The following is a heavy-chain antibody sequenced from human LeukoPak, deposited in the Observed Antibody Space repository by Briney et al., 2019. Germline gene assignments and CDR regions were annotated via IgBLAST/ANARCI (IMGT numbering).Heavy chain of an antibody. Sequence: GGSLRLSCAASGFTFSSYDMHWVRQAPGKGLEWVALIWSDGSNNYYADSVKGRFTISRDNFKNTLSLQMNSLRAEDTAVYYCARCYGGGCYFDYWGQGTLVSVSS. CDR3: ARCYGGGCYFDY. J-gene: IGHJ4*02. V-gene: IGHV3-33*01. CDR1: GFTFSSYD. D-gene: IGHD2-15*01. CDR2: IWSDGSNN.